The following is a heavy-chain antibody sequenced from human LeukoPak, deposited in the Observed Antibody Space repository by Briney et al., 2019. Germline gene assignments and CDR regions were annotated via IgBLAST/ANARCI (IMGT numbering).Heavy chain of an antibody. D-gene: IGHD3-22*01. CDR1: GYTFTSYD. Sequence: GASVKVSCKASGYTFTSYDINWVRQATGQGLEWMGWMNPNSGNTGYAQKFQGRVTMTRNTSISAAYMELSSLRSEDTAVYYCARGPNSSGYYYGYYYYYMDVRGKGTTVTVSS. CDR2: MNPNSGNT. J-gene: IGHJ6*03. V-gene: IGHV1-8*01. CDR3: ARGPNSSGYYYGYYYYYMDV.